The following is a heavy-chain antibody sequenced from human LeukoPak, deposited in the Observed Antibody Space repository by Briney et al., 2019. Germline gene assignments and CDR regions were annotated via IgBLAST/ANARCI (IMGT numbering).Heavy chain of an antibody. CDR2: IYPSGST. J-gene: IGHJ3*01. CDR1: GASISSYY. CDR3: ATYGGAYYAFDV. V-gene: IGHV4-4*07. D-gene: IGHD1-26*01. Sequence: SETLSLTCTVSGASISSYYWSWIRQPAGKGLEWIGRIYPSGSTNYNPSLTSRVTMSVDTSKNQFSLKLSSVTAADTAVYFCATYGGAYYAFDVWDQGTMVTVSS.